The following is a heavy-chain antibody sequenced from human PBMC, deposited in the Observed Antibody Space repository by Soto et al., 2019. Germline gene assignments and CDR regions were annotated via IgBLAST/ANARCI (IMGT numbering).Heavy chain of an antibody. CDR3: ARRPRSLTGYLHYYYMDV. D-gene: IGHD3-9*01. V-gene: IGHV1-8*01. CDR2: MNPNSGNT. Sequence: GASVKVSCKASGYTFTSYDMNWVRQATGQGLEWMGWMNPNSGNTGYAQKFQGRVTMTRNTSISTAYMELSSLRSEDTAVYYCARRPRSLTGYLHYYYMDVWGKGTTVTVSS. J-gene: IGHJ6*03. CDR1: GYTFTSYD.